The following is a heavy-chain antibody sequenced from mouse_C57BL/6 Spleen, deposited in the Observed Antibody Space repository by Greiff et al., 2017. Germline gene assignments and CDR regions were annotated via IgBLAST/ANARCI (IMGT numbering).Heavy chain of an antibody. CDR2: INPNNGGT. D-gene: IGHD4-1*01. CDR3: ARGRTGTFDY. Sequence: VQLQQSGPELVKPGASVKISCKASGYTFTNYYMNWVKQSHGKSLEWIGDINPNNGGTSYNQKFKSKATLTVDKSSSTAFMELRSLTSEDSAVYCCARGRTGTFDYWGQGTTLTVSS. V-gene: IGHV1-26*01. CDR1: GYTFTNYY. J-gene: IGHJ2*01.